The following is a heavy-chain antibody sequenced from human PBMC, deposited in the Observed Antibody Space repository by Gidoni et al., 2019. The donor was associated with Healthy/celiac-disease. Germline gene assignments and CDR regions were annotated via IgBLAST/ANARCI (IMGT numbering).Heavy chain of an antibody. V-gene: IGHV3-30*18. CDR3: AKDQAGDSHFDY. D-gene: IGHD4-17*01. Sequence: QVQLVESGGGVVQPGRSLRLSCAASGFTFSSYGMHWVRQAPGKGLEWVAVISYDGSNKYYADSVKGRFTISRDNSKNTLYLQMNSLRAEDTAVYYCAKDQAGDSHFDYWGQGTLVTVSS. CDR1: GFTFSSYG. J-gene: IGHJ4*02. CDR2: ISYDGSNK.